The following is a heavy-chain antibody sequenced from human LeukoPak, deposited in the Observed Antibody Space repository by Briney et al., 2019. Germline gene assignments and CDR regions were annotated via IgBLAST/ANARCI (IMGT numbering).Heavy chain of an antibody. CDR2: IYYSGST. Sequence: MASETLSLTCTVSGGSISSSSYYWGWIRQPPGKGLEWIGSIYYSGSTYYNPSLKSRVTISVDTSKNQFSLKLSSVTAADTAVYYCARPEGAYGGNSGVWGQGTLVTVSS. CDR3: ARPEGAYGGNSGV. CDR1: GGSISSSSYY. V-gene: IGHV4-39*01. J-gene: IGHJ4*02. D-gene: IGHD4-23*01.